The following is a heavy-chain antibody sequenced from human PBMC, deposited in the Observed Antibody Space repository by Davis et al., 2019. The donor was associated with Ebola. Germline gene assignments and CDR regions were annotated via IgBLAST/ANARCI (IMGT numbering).Heavy chain of an antibody. J-gene: IGHJ6*01. CDR1: GFTFSNSW. Sequence: GESLKISCAASGFTFSNSWMNWVRQAPGKGLEWVGRINSKTDCGTTDYAAPVKGRFTISRDDSKNTLYLQMNSLKTEDTAVYYCTTATMIVVVITYGMDVWGQGTTVTVSS. V-gene: IGHV3-15*07. D-gene: IGHD3-22*01. CDR2: INSKTDCGTT. CDR3: TTATMIVVVITYGMDV.